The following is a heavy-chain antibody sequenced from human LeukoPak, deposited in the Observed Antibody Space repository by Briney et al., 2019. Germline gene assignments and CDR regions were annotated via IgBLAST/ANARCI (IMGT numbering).Heavy chain of an antibody. CDR1: GYTFTRYY. CDR2: INPSGGNT. V-gene: IGHV1-46*01. D-gene: IGHD6-13*01. Sequence: ASVKVSCKASGYTFTRYYMHWVRQAPGQGLEWMGIINPSGGNTNYAQKFQGRVTMTRDMSTSTVYMELSSLRSEDTAVYYCARDPCSSCYYMDVWGKGTTVTVSS. CDR3: ARDPCSSCYYMDV. J-gene: IGHJ6*03.